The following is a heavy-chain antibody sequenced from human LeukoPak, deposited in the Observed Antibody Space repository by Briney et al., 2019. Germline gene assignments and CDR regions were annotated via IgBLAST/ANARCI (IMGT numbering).Heavy chain of an antibody. J-gene: IGHJ4*02. CDR3: IRVAEFGYSYGGPELDY. D-gene: IGHD5-18*01. Sequence: TGGSLRLSCTASGFTFGDYAMSWFRQAPGKGLEWVGFIRSKAYGGTTEYAASVKGRFTISRDDSKSIAYLQMNSLKTEDTAVYYCIRVAEFGYSYGGPELDYWGQGTLVTVSS. V-gene: IGHV3-49*03. CDR1: GFTFGDYA. CDR2: IRSKAYGGTT.